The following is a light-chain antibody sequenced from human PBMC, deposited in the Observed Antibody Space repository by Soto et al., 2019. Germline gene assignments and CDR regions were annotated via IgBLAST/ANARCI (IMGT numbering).Light chain of an antibody. CDR2: EGS. V-gene: IGLV2-14*01. J-gene: IGLJ1*01. CDR3: SSYTGSSTPYV. CDR1: SRDVGGYNY. Sequence: QSALTQPASVSVAPGQSITISCTGTSRDVGGYNYVSWYQQLPGKAPKLRIYEGSNRPSGVSNRFSGPKSGNTASLTISGRQAEDEADYYCSSYTGSSTPYVFGPGTTLTVL.